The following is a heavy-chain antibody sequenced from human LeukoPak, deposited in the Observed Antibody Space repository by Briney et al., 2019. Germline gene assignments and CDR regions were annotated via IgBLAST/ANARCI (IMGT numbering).Heavy chain of an antibody. CDR2: INHSGST. J-gene: IGHJ4*02. CDR3: ARGGYLEPYDILTGSPPYFDY. V-gene: IGHV4-34*01. Sequence: PSETLSLTCAVYGGSFSGYYWSWIRRPPGKGLEWIGEINHSGSTNYNPSLKSRVTISVDTSKNQFSLKLSSVTAADTAVYYCARGGYLEPYDILTGSPPYFDYWGQGTLVTVSS. D-gene: IGHD3-9*01. CDR1: GGSFSGYY.